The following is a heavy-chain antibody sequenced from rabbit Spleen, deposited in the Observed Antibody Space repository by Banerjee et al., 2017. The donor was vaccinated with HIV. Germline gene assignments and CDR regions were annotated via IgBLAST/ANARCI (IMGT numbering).Heavy chain of an antibody. V-gene: IGHV1S40*01. CDR1: GVSFSGSSY. CDR2: INVVTGKA. Sequence: QSLEESGGDLVKPGGTLTLTCKASGVSFSGSSYMCWVRQAPGRGLEWIACINVVTGKAVYASWAKGRFTFSKTSSTTVTLQMTSLTAADTATYICARDLVTVIGWNFNLWGQGTLVTVS. J-gene: IGHJ4*01. CDR3: ARDLVTVIGWNFNL. D-gene: IGHD5-1*01.